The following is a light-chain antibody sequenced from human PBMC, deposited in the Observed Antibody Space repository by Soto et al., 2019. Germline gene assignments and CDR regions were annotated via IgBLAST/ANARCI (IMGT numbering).Light chain of an antibody. CDR1: QSVSSSY. CDR3: HQYNNWPPWT. CDR2: GAS. J-gene: IGKJ1*01. V-gene: IGKV3-20*01. Sequence: EIVLTQSPGTLSLSPGERATLSCRASQSVSSSYLAWYQQKPGQAPRLLIYGASSRATGIPGRFSGSGSGTDFTLTISRLEPEDFEVYYCHQYNNWPPWTFGPGPKVDIK.